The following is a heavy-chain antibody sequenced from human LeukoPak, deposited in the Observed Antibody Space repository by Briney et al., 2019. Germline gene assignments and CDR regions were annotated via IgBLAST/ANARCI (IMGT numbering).Heavy chain of an antibody. V-gene: IGHV3-23*01. D-gene: IGHD1-26*01. J-gene: IGHJ5*02. CDR3: AKGPSIIVGVSNWFDP. Sequence: PGGSLRLSCAASGFTFSSYAMSWVRQAPGKGLEWVSAISGSGGSTYYADSVKGRFTISRDNSKNTLYLQMNSLRAEDTAVYYCAKGPSIIVGVSNWFDPWGQGTLVTVSS. CDR1: GFTFSSYA. CDR2: ISGSGGST.